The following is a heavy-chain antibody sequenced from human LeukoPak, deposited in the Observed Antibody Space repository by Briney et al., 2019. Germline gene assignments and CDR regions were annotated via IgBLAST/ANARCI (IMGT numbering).Heavy chain of an antibody. CDR1: GYTFTGYY. CDR2: INPNSGGT. V-gene: IGHV1-2*02. Sequence: ASVKVSCKASGYTFTGYYMHWVRQAPGQGLEWMGWINPNSGGTNYAQKFQGRVTMTRDTSISTAYMELSRLRSDDTAVYYCARGATQVLRYLNNWFDPWGQGTLVTVSS. CDR3: ARGATQVLRYLNNWFDP. J-gene: IGHJ5*02. D-gene: IGHD3-9*01.